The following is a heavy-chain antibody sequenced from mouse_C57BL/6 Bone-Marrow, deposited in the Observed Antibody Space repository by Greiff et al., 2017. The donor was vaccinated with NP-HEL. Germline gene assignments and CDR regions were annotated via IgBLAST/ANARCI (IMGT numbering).Heavy chain of an antibody. V-gene: IGHV2-2*01. CDR2: IWSGGST. CDR3: ARRGVVTTPFAY. J-gene: IGHJ3*01. CDR1: GFSLTSYG. Sequence: QVQLQQSGPGLVQPSQSLSITCTVSGFSLTSYGVHWVRQSPGKGLEWLGVIWSGGSTDYNAAFISRLSISKDNSKSQVFLKMNSLQADDTAIDYCARRGVVTTPFAYWGQGTLVTVSA. D-gene: IGHD2-2*01.